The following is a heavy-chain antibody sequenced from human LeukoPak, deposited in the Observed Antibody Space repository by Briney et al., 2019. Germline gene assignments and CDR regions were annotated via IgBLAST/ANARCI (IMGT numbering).Heavy chain of an antibody. CDR3: ARGPSSDDYMDV. V-gene: IGHV4-61*02. CDR2: IYTSGNT. Sequence: SETLSLTCTVSGYSISSGYYWGWIRQPAGKGLEWVGRIYTSGNTNYSPSLKSRVTISIEVSKNQFSLKLNSVTAADTAVYYCARGPSSDDYMDVWGKGTTVTISS. CDR1: GYSISSGYY. J-gene: IGHJ6*03. D-gene: IGHD3-10*01.